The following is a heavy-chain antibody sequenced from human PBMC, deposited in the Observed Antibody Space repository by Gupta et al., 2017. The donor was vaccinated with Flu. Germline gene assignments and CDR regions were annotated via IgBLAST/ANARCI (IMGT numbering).Heavy chain of an antibody. D-gene: IGHD1-14*01. CDR3: ARDLTGGAWYFDL. CDR2: IYYTGAT. Sequence: QVQLQESGPGLVKPSQTLSLTCTVTGASISDDSPYWHWIRQRPGEGLEWLGYIYYTGATYFNPPLRPSLESRVSMSLDTSKNLFSLRLTSVTPADTAVYYGARDLTGGAWYFDLWGRGTLVTVTS. V-gene: IGHV4-31*03. CDR1: GASISDDSPY. J-gene: IGHJ2*01.